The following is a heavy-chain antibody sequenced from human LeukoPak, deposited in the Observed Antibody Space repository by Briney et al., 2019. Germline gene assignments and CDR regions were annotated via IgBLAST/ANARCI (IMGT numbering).Heavy chain of an antibody. CDR1: GYSISSGYY. Sequence: SETLSLTCTVSGYSISSGYYWGWIRQPPGKGLEWIGSIYYSGTTYYNPSLNSRVTISVDTSKNQFSLKLSSVTAADTAVYYCARVMITFGGLIVNYFDYWGQGTLVTVSS. V-gene: IGHV4-38-2*02. CDR2: IYYSGTT. D-gene: IGHD3-16*02. CDR3: ARVMITFGGLIVNYFDY. J-gene: IGHJ4*02.